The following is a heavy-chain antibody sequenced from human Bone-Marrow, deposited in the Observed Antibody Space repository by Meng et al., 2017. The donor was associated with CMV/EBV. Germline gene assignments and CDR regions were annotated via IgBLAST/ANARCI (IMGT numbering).Heavy chain of an antibody. D-gene: IGHD3-10*01. J-gene: IGHJ4*02. V-gene: IGHV1-2*02. CDR1: GYTFTGYY. Sequence: VELVQSGAEVKTPGASVKGSCKAAGYTFTGYYMHWVRQAPGQGLEWMGWINPNSGGTNYAQKFQGRVTMTRDTSISTAYMELSRLRSDDTAVYYCSYGSGSYYPFDYWGQGTLVTVSS. CDR3: SYGSGSYYPFDY. CDR2: INPNSGGT.